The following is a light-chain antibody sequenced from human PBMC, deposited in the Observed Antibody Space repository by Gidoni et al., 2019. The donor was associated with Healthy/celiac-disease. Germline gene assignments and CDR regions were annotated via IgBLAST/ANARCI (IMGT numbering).Light chain of an antibody. Sequence: QSVLTQPPSVSEAPRQRVTISCSGSSSNIGNNAVNWYQQLPGKAPKLLPYYDDLLPSGVSDRFSGSKSGTSASLAISGLQSEDEADYYCAAWDDSLNYVFGTGTKVTVL. J-gene: IGLJ1*01. CDR3: AAWDDSLNYV. CDR2: YDD. V-gene: IGLV1-36*01. CDR1: SSNIGNNA.